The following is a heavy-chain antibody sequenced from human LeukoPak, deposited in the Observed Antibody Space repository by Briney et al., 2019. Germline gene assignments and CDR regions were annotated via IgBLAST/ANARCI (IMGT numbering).Heavy chain of an antibody. CDR1: GFTFSSYA. CDR2: ISGSGGST. Sequence: GGSLRPSCAASGFTFSSYAMSWVRQAPGKGLELVSAISGSGGSTYYADSVKGRFTISRDNSKNTLYLQMNSLRAEDTAVYYCAICQTTVTFSSDYWGQGTLVTVSS. CDR3: AICQTTVTFSSDY. V-gene: IGHV3-23*01. J-gene: IGHJ4*02. D-gene: IGHD4-17*01.